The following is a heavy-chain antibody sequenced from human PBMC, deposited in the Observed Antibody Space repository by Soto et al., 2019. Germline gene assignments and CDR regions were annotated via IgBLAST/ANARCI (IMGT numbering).Heavy chain of an antibody. CDR3: AKVSYDFWSGSNWFDP. CDR2: ISGSGGST. J-gene: IGHJ5*02. Sequence: AGGSLRLSCAASGFTFSSYAMSWVRQAPGKGLEWVSAISGSGGSTYYADSVKGRFTISRDNSKNTLYLQMNSLRAEDTAVYYCAKVSYDFWSGSNWFDPWGQGTLVTVSS. D-gene: IGHD3-3*01. V-gene: IGHV3-23*01. CDR1: GFTFSSYA.